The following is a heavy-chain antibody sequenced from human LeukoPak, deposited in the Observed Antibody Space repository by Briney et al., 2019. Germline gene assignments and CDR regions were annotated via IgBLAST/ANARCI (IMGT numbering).Heavy chain of an antibody. CDR2: ISWNSGSI. Sequence: PGGSLRLFWATSGFNFEDYAMRWVRPAPGEGLEWGSGISWNSGSIGYADSVKGRFTISRDNAKNSLYLQMNSLRAEDMALYYCAKGQYSSGWYVFDYWGQGTLVTVSS. D-gene: IGHD6-19*01. J-gene: IGHJ4*02. CDR1: GFNFEDYA. CDR3: AKGQYSSGWYVFDY. V-gene: IGHV3-9*03.